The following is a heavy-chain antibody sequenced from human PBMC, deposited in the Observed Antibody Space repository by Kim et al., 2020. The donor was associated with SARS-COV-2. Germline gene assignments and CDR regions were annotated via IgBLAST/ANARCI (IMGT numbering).Heavy chain of an antibody. CDR3: ARPLLVRGVIRGAWFDP. CDR2: ISAYNGNT. CDR1: GYTFTSYG. J-gene: IGHJ5*02. Sequence: ASVKVSCKASGYTFTSYGISWVRQAPGQGLEWMGWISAYNGNTNYAQKLQGRVTMTTDTSTSTAYMELRSLRSDDTAVYYCARPLLVRGVIRGAWFDPWGQGTLVTVSS. D-gene: IGHD3-10*01. V-gene: IGHV1-18*04.